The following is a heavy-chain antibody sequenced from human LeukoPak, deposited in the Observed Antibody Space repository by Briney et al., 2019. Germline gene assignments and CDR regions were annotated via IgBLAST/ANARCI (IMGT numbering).Heavy chain of an antibody. J-gene: IGHJ6*02. CDR1: GYTFDDYT. CDR2: ISWDGGST. CDR3: AKEYYDILTGYFYGMGV. V-gene: IGHV3-43*01. D-gene: IGHD3-9*01. Sequence: GGSLRLSCAASGYTFDDYTMHWVRHAPGQGLEWVSLISWDGGSTYYADSVKGRFTISRDNSKNSLYLQMNSLRTEDTALYYCAKEYYDILTGYFYGMGVWGQGTTVTVSS.